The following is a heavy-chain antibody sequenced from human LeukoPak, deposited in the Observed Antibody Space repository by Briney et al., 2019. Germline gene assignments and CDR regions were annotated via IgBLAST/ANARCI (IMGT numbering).Heavy chain of an antibody. J-gene: IGHJ6*03. CDR3: AKLGHGGYYSYMHV. CDR1: GFTFGNYA. V-gene: IGHV3-23*01. Sequence: GGSLRLSSAVSGFTFGNYAMTWVRQAPGKGLESVSSISTDGTTYYAHSVKGRFTLSRDNSKNTLHLQMRSLRAEDTAVYYCAKLGHGGYYSYMHVWGKGTTVTVSS. D-gene: IGHD3-16*01. CDR2: ISTDGTT.